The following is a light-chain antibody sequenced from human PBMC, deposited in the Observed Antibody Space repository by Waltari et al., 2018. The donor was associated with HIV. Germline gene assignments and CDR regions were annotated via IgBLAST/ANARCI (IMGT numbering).Light chain of an antibody. J-gene: IGLJ3*02. V-gene: IGLV1-44*01. CDR2: NTS. Sequence: QSVLTQPPSTSRTPGETVTLSCSGSASNVGSNAVNWYQQLPGTTPRFLIYNTSQRPPGVPARVSGSKSGTAASLTISGLQSEDEADYYCTAWDDSLDGRVFGGGTKLTVL. CDR3: TAWDDSLDGRV. CDR1: ASNVGSNA.